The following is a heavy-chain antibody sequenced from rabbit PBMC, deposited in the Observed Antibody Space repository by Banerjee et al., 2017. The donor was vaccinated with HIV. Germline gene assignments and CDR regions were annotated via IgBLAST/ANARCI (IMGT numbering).Heavy chain of an antibody. V-gene: IGHV1S45*01. CDR3: ASGGDIYSHFNL. J-gene: IGHJ4*01. Sequence: QQQLEESGGGLVKPGGTLTLTCKASGIDFSSYYRMCWVRQAPGKGPEWIAYIYPSSSGSTWYASWAKGRFTISKTSSTTVTLQMTSLTAADTATYFCASGGDIYSHFNLWGQGTLVTVS. D-gene: IGHD2-1*01. CDR1: GIDFSSYYR. CDR2: IYPSSSGST.